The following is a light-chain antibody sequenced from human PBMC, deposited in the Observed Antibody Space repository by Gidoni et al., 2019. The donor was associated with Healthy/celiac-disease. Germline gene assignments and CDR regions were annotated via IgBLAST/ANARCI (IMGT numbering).Light chain of an antibody. CDR1: SGSVSTSYY. Sequence: QTAVTQEPSFSVSPGGTVTLTCGLSSGSVSTSYYPSWYQQTPGPAPRTLIYSTNTRSSVVPDSFSGSILGNKAALTITGAQADDESDYYCVLYMGSGIWVFGGGTKLTVL. CDR3: VLYMGSGIWV. V-gene: IGLV8-61*01. J-gene: IGLJ3*02. CDR2: STN.